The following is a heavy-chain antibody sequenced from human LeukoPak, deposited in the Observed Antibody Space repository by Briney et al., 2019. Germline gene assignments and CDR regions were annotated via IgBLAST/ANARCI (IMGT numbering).Heavy chain of an antibody. V-gene: IGHV3-7*01. CDR3: ARDRRGYSGYGSFVGDY. J-gene: IGHJ4*02. CDR1: GFRFNTYW. D-gene: IGHD5-12*01. CDR2: IKQDGNEK. Sequence: GGSLRLSCAASGFRFNTYWMSWVRQAPGKGLEWVANIKQDGNEKYYADSVKGRFTISRDNGKNSLDLQMNSLRADDTAVYYCARDRRGYSGYGSFVGDYWGQGTLVTVPS.